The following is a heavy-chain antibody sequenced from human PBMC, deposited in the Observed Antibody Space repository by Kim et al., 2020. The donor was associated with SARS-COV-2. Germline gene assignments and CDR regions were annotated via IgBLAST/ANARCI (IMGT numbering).Heavy chain of an antibody. Sequence: LKSRVTISVDTSKNQFSLKLSSVTAADTAVYYCARGRGARQQLVGCWFDPWGQGTLVTVSS. D-gene: IGHD6-13*01. CDR3: ARGRGARQQLVGCWFDP. V-gene: IGHV4-34*01. J-gene: IGHJ5*02.